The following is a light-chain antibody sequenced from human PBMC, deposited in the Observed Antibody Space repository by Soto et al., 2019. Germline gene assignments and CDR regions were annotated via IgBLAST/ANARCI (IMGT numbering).Light chain of an antibody. Sequence: EIVMMQSPATLSVSPGERATLSCRASQSVSSNLAWYQQKPGQAPRLLIYGASTRATGIPARFSGSGSGTEFTLTISSLQSEDFAVYYCQQYNNWTRTFGQGTKVDIK. V-gene: IGKV3-15*01. CDR3: QQYNNWTRT. CDR1: QSVSSN. J-gene: IGKJ1*01. CDR2: GAS.